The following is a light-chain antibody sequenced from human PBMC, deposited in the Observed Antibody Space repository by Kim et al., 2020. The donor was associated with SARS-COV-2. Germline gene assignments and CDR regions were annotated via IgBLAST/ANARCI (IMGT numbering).Light chain of an antibody. CDR3: QQYNSYSPYT. J-gene: IGKJ2*01. CDR2: KAS. Sequence: ASVGDRGTITCRASQSISSWLAWYQQKPGKAPKLLIYKASSLESGVPSSFSRSGSETEFTLTIRSLQPDDFATYYCQQYNSYSPYTFGQGTKLEI. V-gene: IGKV1-5*03. CDR1: QSISSW.